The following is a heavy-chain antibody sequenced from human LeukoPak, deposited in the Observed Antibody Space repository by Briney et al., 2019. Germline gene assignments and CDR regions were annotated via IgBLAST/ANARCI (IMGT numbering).Heavy chain of an antibody. J-gene: IGHJ4*02. V-gene: IGHV4-34*01. CDR3: ARGGRGYYANLRPPRPWFYFDY. Sequence: SETLSLTCAVYGGSFSGYYWSWIRQPPGKGLEWIGEINHSGSTNYNPPLKSRVTISVDTSKNQFPLKLSSETAADTAVYYCARGGRGYYANLRPPRPWFYFDYWGQGTLVTVSS. D-gene: IGHD3-10*01. CDR1: GGSFSGYY. CDR2: INHSGST.